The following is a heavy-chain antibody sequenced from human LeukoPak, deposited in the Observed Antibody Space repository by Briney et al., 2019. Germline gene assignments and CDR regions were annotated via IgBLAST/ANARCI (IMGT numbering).Heavy chain of an antibody. CDR1: GFTFSSYA. CDR3: ARGGPVLRFLEWLPFLDY. J-gene: IGHJ4*02. CDR2: ISSNGGST. D-gene: IGHD3-3*01. V-gene: IGHV3-64*01. Sequence: GGSLRLSCAASGFTFSSYAMHWVRQAPGKGLEYVSAISSNGGSTYYANSVKGRFTISRDNSKNTLYLQMGSLRAEDMAVYYCARGGPVLRFLEWLPFLDYWGQGTLVTVSS.